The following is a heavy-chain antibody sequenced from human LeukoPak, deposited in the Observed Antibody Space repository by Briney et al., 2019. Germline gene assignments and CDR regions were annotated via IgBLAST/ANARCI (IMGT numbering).Heavy chain of an antibody. CDR2: IYTSGST. D-gene: IGHD3-22*01. CDR1: GGSISSGSYY. Sequence: SETLSLTCTVSGGSISSGSYYWSWIRQPAGKGLEWIGRIYTSGSTNYNPSLKSRVTISADTSKNQFSLKLSSVTAADTAVYYCARDPTTEYDSSGYYYGNYWGQGTLVTVSS. CDR3: ARDPTTEYDSSGYYYGNY. J-gene: IGHJ4*02. V-gene: IGHV4-61*02.